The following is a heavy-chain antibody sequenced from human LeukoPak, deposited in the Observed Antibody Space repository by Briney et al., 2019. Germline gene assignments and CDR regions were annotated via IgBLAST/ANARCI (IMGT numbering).Heavy chain of an antibody. J-gene: IGHJ4*02. CDR3: ASGAVLIVGATSFDY. CDR2: IIPIFGTA. V-gene: IGHV1-69*13. CDR1: GGTFSSYA. Sequence: SVKVSCKASGGTFSSYAISWVRQAPGQGLEWMGGIIPIFGTAKYAQKFQGRVTITADESTSTAYMELSSLRSEDTAVYYCASGAVLIVGATSFDYWGQGTLVTVSS. D-gene: IGHD1-26*01.